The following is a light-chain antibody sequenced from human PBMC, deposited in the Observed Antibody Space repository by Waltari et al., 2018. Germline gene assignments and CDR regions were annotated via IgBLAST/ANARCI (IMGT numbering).Light chain of an antibody. CDR3: QQYNNNSPFA. V-gene: IGKV1-5*03. J-gene: IGKJ3*01. CDR1: QSVASW. Sequence: DIQMTQSPSTLSASVGDRVTITCRASQSVASWVAWYQQKPGKAPKLLIYKASTLESGVPSRFSGSGSETEFTLSITSLQPDDFATYYCQQYNNNSPFAFGPGTRVDIK. CDR2: KAS.